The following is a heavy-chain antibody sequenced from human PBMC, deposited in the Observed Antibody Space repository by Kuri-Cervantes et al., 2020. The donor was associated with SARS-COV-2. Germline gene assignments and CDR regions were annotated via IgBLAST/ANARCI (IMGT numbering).Heavy chain of an antibody. Sequence: SETLSLTCTVSGYSISSGYYWGWIRQPPGKGLEWIGSIYHSGSTYYNPSLKSRVTISVDTSKNQFPLKLSSVTAADTAVYYCARVRYCSSTSCRLGWYFDLWDRGTLVTVSS. CDR1: GYSISSGYY. CDR2: IYHSGST. J-gene: IGHJ2*01. V-gene: IGHV4-38-2*02. CDR3: ARVRYCSSTSCRLGWYFDL. D-gene: IGHD2-2*01.